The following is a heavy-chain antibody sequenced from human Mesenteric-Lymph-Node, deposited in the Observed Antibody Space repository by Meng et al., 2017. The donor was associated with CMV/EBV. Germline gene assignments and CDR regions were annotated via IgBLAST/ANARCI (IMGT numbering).Heavy chain of an antibody. J-gene: IGHJ4*02. CDR1: GGSISSYY. Sequence: SETLSLTCTVSGGSISSYYWSWIRQPPGKGLEWIGYMYYGGSTQYNPSLKSRVTISVDTSKNQFSLKVNSVTAADTAVYYCARQLSYSSSSSYFDYWGQGTLVTVSS. D-gene: IGHD6-6*01. V-gene: IGHV4-59*06. CDR3: ARQLSYSSSSSYFDY. CDR2: MYYGGST.